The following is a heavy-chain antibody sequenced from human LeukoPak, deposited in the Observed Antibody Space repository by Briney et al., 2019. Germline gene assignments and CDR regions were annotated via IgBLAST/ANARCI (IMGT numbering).Heavy chain of an antibody. V-gene: IGHV3-33*01. D-gene: IGHD3-3*01. CDR1: GFTFSSYG. J-gene: IGHJ6*02. CDR3: AREMSAYYYYGMDV. CDR2: IWYDGSNK. Sequence: GGSLRLSCAASGFTFSSYGMHWVRQAPGKGLEWVAVIWYDGSNKYYADSVKGRFTISRDNSKNTLYLQMNSLRAEGTAVYYCAREMSAYYYYGMDVWGQGTTVTVSS.